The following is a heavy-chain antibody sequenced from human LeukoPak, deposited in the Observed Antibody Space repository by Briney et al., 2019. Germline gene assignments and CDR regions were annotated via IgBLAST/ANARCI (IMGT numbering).Heavy chain of an antibody. CDR3: ARLGSVSGNGVY. Sequence: SETLSLTCTVSGGSISSSSYYWGWIRQPPGKGLEWIGGIYYSGSTYYNPSLKSRVTISVDTSKNQFSLKLSSVTAADTAVYYCARLGSVSGNGVYWGQGTLVTVSS. V-gene: IGHV4-39*01. J-gene: IGHJ4*02. D-gene: IGHD4-23*01. CDR2: IYYSGST. CDR1: GGSISSSSYY.